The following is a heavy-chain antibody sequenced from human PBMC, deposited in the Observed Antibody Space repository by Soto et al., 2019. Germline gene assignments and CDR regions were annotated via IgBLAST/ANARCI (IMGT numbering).Heavy chain of an antibody. Sequence: SATLSLTGTVSGASINNYHWSWIRQPPGKGLEWIGYIYYTGFTNYNPSLKSRVTISVDTSKNQFSLRLSSVTAADTAVYFRAREGVLRSSGTHFDFWGQGTLVTVSS. CDR1: GASINNYH. V-gene: IGHV4-59*01. CDR3: AREGVLRSSGTHFDF. J-gene: IGHJ4*02. D-gene: IGHD3-22*01. CDR2: IYYTGFT.